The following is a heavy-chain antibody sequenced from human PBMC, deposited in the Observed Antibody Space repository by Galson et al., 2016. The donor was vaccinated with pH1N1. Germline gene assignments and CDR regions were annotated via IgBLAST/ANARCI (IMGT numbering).Heavy chain of an antibody. D-gene: IGHD3-22*01. CDR2: VSSSGSTK. J-gene: IGHJ4*02. V-gene: IGHV3-48*03. CDR1: GFRFGSYE. CDR3: ARDGGYYIDSSGYYLDY. Sequence: SLRLSCAASGFRFGSYEMTWVRQAPGKGLEWVAYVSSSGSTKFYADSVKGRFTISRDNVEKSVYLQMNSLRGEDTAVYYCARDGGYYIDSSGYYLDYWGQGTLVTVSS.